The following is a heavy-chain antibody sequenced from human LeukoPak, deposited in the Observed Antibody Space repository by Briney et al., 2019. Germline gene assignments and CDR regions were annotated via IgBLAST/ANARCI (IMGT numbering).Heavy chain of an antibody. CDR2: INPNSGGT. V-gene: IGHV1-2*02. D-gene: IGHD2-2*01. CDR1: GYTFTGYY. J-gene: IGHJ5*02. CDR3: ARDPIIVVVPAALVRGNWFDP. Sequence: ASVKVSCKASGYTFTGYYMHWVRQAPGQGLEWMGWINPNSGGTNYAQKFQGRVTMTRDTSISTTYMELSRLRSDDTAVYYCARDPIIVVVPAALVRGNWFDPWGQGTLVTVSS.